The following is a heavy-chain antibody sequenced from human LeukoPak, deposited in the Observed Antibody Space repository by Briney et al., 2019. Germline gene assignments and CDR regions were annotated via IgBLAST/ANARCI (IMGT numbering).Heavy chain of an antibody. CDR3: ARAECSGDYAECHWFDP. V-gene: IGHV3-7*04. CDR2: IKQDGSEK. CDR1: GFTFSSYW. Sequence: GGSLRLSCAASGFTFSSYWMSWVRQAPGKGLEWVANIKQDGSEKYYVDSVKGRFTISRDNAKNSLYLQMNSLRAEDTAVYYCARAECSGDYAECHWFDPWGQGTLVTVSS. D-gene: IGHD4-17*01. J-gene: IGHJ5*02.